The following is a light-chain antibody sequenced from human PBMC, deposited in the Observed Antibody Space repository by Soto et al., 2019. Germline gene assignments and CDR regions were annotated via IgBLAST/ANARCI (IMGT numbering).Light chain of an antibody. J-gene: IGKJ4*01. CDR2: DAS. CDR1: QSVSSY. V-gene: IGKV3-11*01. Sequence: EIVLTQSPATLSLSPGERATLSCRASQSVSSYLAWYRQKPGQAPRLLIYDASNRATGVPARFSGSGSGTDFTLTISSLEPEDFAVYYCQQRSNWPLTFGRGPKVEIK. CDR3: QQRSNWPLT.